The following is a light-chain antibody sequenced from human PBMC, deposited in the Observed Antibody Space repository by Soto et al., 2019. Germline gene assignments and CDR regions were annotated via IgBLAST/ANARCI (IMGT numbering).Light chain of an antibody. CDR1: QSISSW. CDR2: KAS. Sequence: DIQMTQSPSTLSASVGDRDTITCRASQSISSWLAWYQQKPGKAPKLLIYKASSLESGVPSRFSGSGSGTEFTLTISSLQPDDFATYYCQQYNSYPLTCGGGTKVEIK. J-gene: IGKJ4*01. CDR3: QQYNSYPLT. V-gene: IGKV1-5*03.